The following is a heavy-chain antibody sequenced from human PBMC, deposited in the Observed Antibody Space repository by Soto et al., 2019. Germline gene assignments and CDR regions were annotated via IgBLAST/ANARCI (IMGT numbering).Heavy chain of an antibody. V-gene: IGHV3-64*07. CDR1: GFTFSSSA. D-gene: IGHD4-17*01. CDR2: ISSDGSRR. CDR3: ARTSCDFDYGDVCNYFDP. Sequence: EVQLVESGGGLVQPGGSLRLSCAASGFTFSSSAMHWVRQAPGKGLEYVSGISSDGSRRYYADSVRARFTISRDQSQNTLYLRMTSLSDDDMAIYFCARTSCDFDYGDVCNYFDPWGQGALVTVSS. J-gene: IGHJ4*02.